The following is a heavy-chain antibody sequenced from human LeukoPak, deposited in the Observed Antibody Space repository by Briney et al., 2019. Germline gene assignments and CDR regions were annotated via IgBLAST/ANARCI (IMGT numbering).Heavy chain of an antibody. CDR3: AKDGPSRLRSLEWLLDQGAFDI. CDR1: GFTFSSYW. J-gene: IGHJ3*02. V-gene: IGHV3-7*01. CDR2: IKQDGSEK. Sequence: GGSLRLSCAASGFTFSSYWMSWVRQAPGKGLEWVANIKQDGSEKYYVDSVKSRFTISRDNSKNTLYLQMNSLRAEDTAVYYCAKDGPSRLRSLEWLLDQGAFDIWGQGTMVTVSS. D-gene: IGHD3-3*01.